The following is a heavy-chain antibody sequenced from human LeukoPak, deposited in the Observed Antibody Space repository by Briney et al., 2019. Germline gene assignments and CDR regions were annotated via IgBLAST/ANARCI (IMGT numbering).Heavy chain of an antibody. V-gene: IGHV1-3*01. J-gene: IGHJ5*02. CDR2: INAGNGNT. CDR1: GYTFTSYA. Sequence: ASVKVSCKASGYTFTSYAMHWVRQAPGQKLEWMGWINAGNGNTKYSQKFQGRVTITGDTSASTAYMELSSLRSEDTAVYYCARTRFGELLSFDPWGQGTLVTVSS. CDR3: ARTRFGELLSFDP. D-gene: IGHD3-10*01.